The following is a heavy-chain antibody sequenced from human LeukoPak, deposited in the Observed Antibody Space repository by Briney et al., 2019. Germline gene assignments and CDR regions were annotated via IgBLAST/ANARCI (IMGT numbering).Heavy chain of an antibody. D-gene: IGHD3-16*01. Sequence: PGGSLRLSCATSGFSFRDHYMDWVRRAPGEGLEWVGRTRNRADSYTTEYAASVKGRFTISRDDSKNSLFLQMYSLKTEDTAVYYCTRSGPWGPFDIWGQGTMVTVSS. J-gene: IGHJ3*02. CDR2: TRNRADSYTT. CDR1: GFSFRDHY. CDR3: TRSGPWGPFDI. V-gene: IGHV3-72*01.